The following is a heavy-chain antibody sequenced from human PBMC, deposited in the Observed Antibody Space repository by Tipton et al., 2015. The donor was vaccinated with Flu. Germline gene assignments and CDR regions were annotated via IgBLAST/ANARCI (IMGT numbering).Heavy chain of an antibody. CDR2: INHSGIT. V-gene: IGHV4-34*01. J-gene: IGHJ5*02. D-gene: IGHD3-22*01. Sequence: TLSLTCAVYGGSLSGYYWTWIRQPPGKGLEWIGEINHSGITNYNPPLKSRVTMSVDTSKNQFSLKLSSVTAADTAVYYCARGGGGYSPWGQGTLVTVSS. CDR3: ARGGGGYSP. CDR1: GGSLSGYY.